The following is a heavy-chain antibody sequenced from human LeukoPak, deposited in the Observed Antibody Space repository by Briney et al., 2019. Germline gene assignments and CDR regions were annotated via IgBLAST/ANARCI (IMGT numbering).Heavy chain of an antibody. V-gene: IGHV3-7*01. CDR3: ASYYYNRSPI. Sequence: GGSLKLSCAASGFTISNLWMTWVRQAPGKGLECVANIKGDGSEKNYVDSVKGRFTISRDNSKNTLYLQMNSLTVEDTAVYYCASYYYNRSPIWGQGTMVTVS. CDR1: GFTISNLW. J-gene: IGHJ3*02. D-gene: IGHD3-10*01. CDR2: IKGDGSEK.